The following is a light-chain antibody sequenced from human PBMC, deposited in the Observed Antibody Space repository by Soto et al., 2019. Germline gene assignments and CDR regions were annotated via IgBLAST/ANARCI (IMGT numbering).Light chain of an antibody. V-gene: IGKV1-12*01. CDR1: QGISSW. J-gene: IGKJ4*01. CDR2: IAS. Sequence: DIQMTQSPSSVSASVGDRVTITCRASQGISSWLTWYQQKPGKAPKVLIYIASRLQSGVPSRFSGSRSGTDFSLTISSLHPEDFATYFCQQSKSFPRTVGGGTKVDIK. CDR3: QQSKSFPRT.